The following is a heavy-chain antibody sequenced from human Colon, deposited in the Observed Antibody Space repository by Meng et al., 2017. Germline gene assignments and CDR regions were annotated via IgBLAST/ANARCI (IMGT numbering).Heavy chain of an antibody. CDR3: ARDRVPGKY. D-gene: IGHD1-14*01. Sequence: HGHLQESGPGLVSPSENLSLTCPASVCSVSSGTYYWSWIRQPPGKGLEWIGCIYYSGTTNYNPSLKSRVTISVDTSKNQFSLKLSSVTPADTAVYFCARDRVPGKYWGQGTLVTVSS. CDR2: IYYSGTT. CDR1: VCSVSSGTYY. J-gene: IGHJ4*02. V-gene: IGHV4-61*01.